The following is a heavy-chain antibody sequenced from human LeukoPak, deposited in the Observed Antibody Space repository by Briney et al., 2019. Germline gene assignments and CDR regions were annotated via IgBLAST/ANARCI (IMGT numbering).Heavy chain of an antibody. Sequence: PGGSLRLSCAASEFTFTTYGMHWVRQAPGKGLEWVAFIYYDGSNIYYADYVKGRFTISRDISKNTLYLQMDSLRAEDTAIYYCARGGDIVATITAFDIWGQGTMVTVSS. CDR2: IYYDGSNI. D-gene: IGHD5-12*01. J-gene: IGHJ3*02. V-gene: IGHV3-33*01. CDR3: ARGGDIVATITAFDI. CDR1: EFTFTTYG.